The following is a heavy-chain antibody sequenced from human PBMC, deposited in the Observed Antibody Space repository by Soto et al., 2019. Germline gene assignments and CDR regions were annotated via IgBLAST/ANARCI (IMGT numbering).Heavy chain of an antibody. D-gene: IGHD2-15*01. Sequence: SETLSLTCTVSGGSISSGGYYWSWIRQHPGKGLEWIGYIYYSGSTYYNPSLKSRVTISVDTSKNQFSLTLSSVTAADTAVYYCARERGYCSGGSCYPYYYYYYGMDVWGQGTTVTVSS. V-gene: IGHV4-31*03. J-gene: IGHJ6*02. CDR3: ARERGYCSGGSCYPYYYYYYGMDV. CDR1: GGSISSGGYY. CDR2: IYYSGST.